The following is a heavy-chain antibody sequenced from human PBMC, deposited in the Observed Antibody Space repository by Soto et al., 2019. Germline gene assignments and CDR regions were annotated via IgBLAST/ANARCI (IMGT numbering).Heavy chain of an antibody. Sequence: GGSLRLSCTGSGFTFGDYAMSWSRQAPGKGLEWVGVIRSKAYGETTDYAASVKGRFTILRDDSKSIAYLQMNSLQSEDTGVYYCTRYTYTSRYSYYGMDVWGHGTTVTVSS. CDR2: IRSKAYGETT. D-gene: IGHD2-2*01. CDR3: TRYTYTSRYSYYGMDV. J-gene: IGHJ6*02. CDR1: GFTFGDYA. V-gene: IGHV3-49*03.